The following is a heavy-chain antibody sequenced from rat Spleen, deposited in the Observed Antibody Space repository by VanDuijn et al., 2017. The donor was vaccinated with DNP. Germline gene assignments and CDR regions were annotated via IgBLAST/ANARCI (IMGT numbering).Heavy chain of an antibody. Sequence: EVQLVESGGGLVQPGRSLKLSCTASGFTFSDYYMAWVRQAPTKGLEWVASISTGGGDTYYRDSVKGRFTISRDNAKSTLYLQMDSLRSEDTATYYCARQSAAISTGFAYWGQGTLVTVSS. CDR2: ISTGGGDT. CDR1: GFTFSDYY. D-gene: IGHD1-2*01. V-gene: IGHV5-25*01. J-gene: IGHJ3*01. CDR3: ARQSAAISTGFAY.